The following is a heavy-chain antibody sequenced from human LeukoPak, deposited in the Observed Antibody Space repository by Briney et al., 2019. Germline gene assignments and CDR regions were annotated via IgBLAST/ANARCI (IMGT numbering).Heavy chain of an antibody. CDR1: GSAFSDYA. Sequence: GGSLRLSCAASGSAFSDYALHWVRQAPGKGLEWVAFVAYDGSSKYYRDSVKGRFIISRDYSRNILYLQMNSLRGDDTAVYYCARDGVTRRYNMYFYMDVWGTGTTVTVSS. CDR3: ARDGVTRRYNMYFYMDV. V-gene: IGHV3-30*04. D-gene: IGHD1-1*01. J-gene: IGHJ6*03. CDR2: VAYDGSSK.